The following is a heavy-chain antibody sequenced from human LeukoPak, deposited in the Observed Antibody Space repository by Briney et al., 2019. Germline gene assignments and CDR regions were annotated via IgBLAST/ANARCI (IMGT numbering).Heavy chain of an antibody. D-gene: IGHD4-17*01. CDR2: IYYSGST. V-gene: IGHV4-59*01. CDR1: GGSFSGYY. Sequence: SETLSLTCAVYGGSFSGYYWSWIRQPPGKGLEWIGYIYYSGSTNYNPSLKSRVTISVDTSKNQFSLKLSSVTAADTAVYYCASHGGGDYYFDYWGQGTLVTVSS. J-gene: IGHJ4*02. CDR3: ASHGGGDYYFDY.